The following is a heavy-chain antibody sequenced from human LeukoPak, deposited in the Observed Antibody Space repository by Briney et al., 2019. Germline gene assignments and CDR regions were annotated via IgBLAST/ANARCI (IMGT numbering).Heavy chain of an antibody. J-gene: IGHJ6*02. CDR1: GFTFSSYD. CDR3: ARVPGPRIAYYNMDV. CDR2: IWYDGSSK. V-gene: IGHV3-33*01. Sequence: PGRSLRLSCAASGFTFSSYDMHWVRQAPAKGLEWVAVIWYDGSSKYYADSVKGRFTISRDNAESSLYLQMNSLRAEDTAVYYCARVPGPRIAYYNMDVWGQGTTVTVSS. D-gene: IGHD2-21*01.